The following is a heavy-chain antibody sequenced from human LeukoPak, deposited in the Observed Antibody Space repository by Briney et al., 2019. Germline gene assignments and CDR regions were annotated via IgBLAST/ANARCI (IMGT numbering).Heavy chain of an antibody. D-gene: IGHD3-22*01. CDR2: INHSGST. Sequence: SETLSLTCAVYGGSFSGYYWSWIRQPPGKGLEWIGEINHSGSTNYNPSLKSRVTISVDTSKNQFSLKPSSVTAADTAVYYCARGKRWLPYHDYWGQGTLVTVSS. J-gene: IGHJ4*02. CDR3: ARGKRWLPYHDY. V-gene: IGHV4-34*01. CDR1: GGSFSGYY.